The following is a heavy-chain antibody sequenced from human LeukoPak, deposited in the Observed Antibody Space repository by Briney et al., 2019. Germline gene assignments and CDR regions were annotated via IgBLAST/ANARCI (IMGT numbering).Heavy chain of an antibody. CDR3: ARDERWLQLFSY. J-gene: IGHJ4*02. D-gene: IGHD5-24*01. CDR2: IWYDGSNK. Sequence: GRSLRLSCAASGFTFSSYGMHWVRQAPGKGLEWVAVIWYDGSNKYYADSVEGRFTISRDNSKNTLYLQMNSLRAEDTAVYYCARDERWLQLFSYWGQGTLVTVSS. CDR1: GFTFSSYG. V-gene: IGHV3-33*01.